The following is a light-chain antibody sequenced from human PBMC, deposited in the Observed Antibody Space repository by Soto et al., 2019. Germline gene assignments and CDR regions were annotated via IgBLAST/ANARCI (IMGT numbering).Light chain of an antibody. CDR3: MQGTHSPPF. V-gene: IGKV2-30*01. CDR1: QSLIYDDGDTY. CDR2: MVS. Sequence: DVVMTQSPLSLSVTLGQPASISCRSSQSLIYDDGDTYLNWFHQRPGQSPRRLIYMVSKRDSGVPDRFSGSGSGTDFTLKISRVEAEDHCFYYCMQGTHSPPFLGEGTKVDI. J-gene: IGKJ1*01.